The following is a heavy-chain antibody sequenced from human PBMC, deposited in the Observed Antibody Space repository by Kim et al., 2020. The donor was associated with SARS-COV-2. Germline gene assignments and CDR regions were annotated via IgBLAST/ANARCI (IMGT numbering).Heavy chain of an antibody. D-gene: IGHD3-10*01. J-gene: IGHJ4*02. V-gene: IGHV3-7*01. Sequence: YVDSVKGRFTMSKDNAKNSLYLQMSSMRTEDTAMYYCAALDTVQVFGGIWGQGTLVTVSS. CDR3: AALDTVQVFGGI.